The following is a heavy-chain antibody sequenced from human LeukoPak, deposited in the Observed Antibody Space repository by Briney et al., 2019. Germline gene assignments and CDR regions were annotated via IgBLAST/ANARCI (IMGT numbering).Heavy chain of an antibody. CDR1: GGTFSSYT. J-gene: IGHJ6*03. D-gene: IGHD6-19*01. CDR2: IIPILGIE. CDR3: ASEEESPWYSSGWYPYYMDV. Sequence: SVKVSCKSSGGTFSSYTIGWVRQAPGQGLEWMGRIIPILGIENYAQKFQDRVTSTVDKSTSTAYIELSSLRSEDRAVYYCASEEESPWYSSGWYPYYMDVWGKGTTVTVSS. V-gene: IGHV1-69*02.